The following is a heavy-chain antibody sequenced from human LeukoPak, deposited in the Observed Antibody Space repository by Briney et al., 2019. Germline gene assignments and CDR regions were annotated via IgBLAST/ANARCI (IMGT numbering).Heavy chain of an antibody. CDR1: GGSISSGDYY. Sequence: SQTLSLTCTVSGGSISSGDYYWSWIRQPPGKGLEWIGEINHSGSTNYNPSLKSRVTISVDTSKNQFSLKLSSVTAADTAVYYCARGRDGYRRLDIWGQGTMVTVSS. CDR3: ARGRDGYRRLDI. D-gene: IGHD5-24*01. V-gene: IGHV4-30-4*08. CDR2: INHSGST. J-gene: IGHJ3*02.